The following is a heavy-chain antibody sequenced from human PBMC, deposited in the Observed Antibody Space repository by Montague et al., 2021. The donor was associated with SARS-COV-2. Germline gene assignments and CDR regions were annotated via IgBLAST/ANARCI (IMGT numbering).Heavy chain of an antibody. V-gene: IGHV4-39*01. Sequence: SETLSLTCIVSGGSISTSGYCWGWIRQPPGKGLEWIGSISDRGSASYKASLKSRLTISVDTSKNQFSLKVNVVTAADTAVYYCARRYSGTCGSFYHYMDVWGRGTTVIVSS. CDR2: ISDRGSA. CDR3: ARRYSGTCGSFYHYMDV. CDR1: GGSISTSGYC. J-gene: IGHJ6*03. D-gene: IGHD1-14*01.